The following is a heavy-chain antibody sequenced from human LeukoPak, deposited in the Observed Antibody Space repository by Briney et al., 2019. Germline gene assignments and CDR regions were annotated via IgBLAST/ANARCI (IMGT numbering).Heavy chain of an antibody. D-gene: IGHD3-3*01. V-gene: IGHV3-23*01. J-gene: IGHJ4*02. Sequence: GGSLRLSCAASGFTFSSYAMSWVRQAPGKGLEWVSAISGSGGSTYYADSVKGQFTISRDNSKNTLYLQMNSLRAEDTAVYYCAKDLRFLEWLPFDYWGQGTLVTVSS. CDR2: ISGSGGST. CDR3: AKDLRFLEWLPFDY. CDR1: GFTFSSYA.